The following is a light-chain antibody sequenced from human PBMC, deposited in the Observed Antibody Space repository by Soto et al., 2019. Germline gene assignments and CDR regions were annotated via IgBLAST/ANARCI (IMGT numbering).Light chain of an antibody. J-gene: IGKJ2*01. Sequence: DFQVTQSPSSLSASVGDRVTITCRASQSVNDYLNWYQQRPGKAPRLLIYAASTLHSGVPSRFSGSGFGTDFSLTITSLQPEDFASYYCQQSFSTPYLFGQGTKVDIK. CDR2: AAS. CDR3: QQSFSTPYL. V-gene: IGKV1-39*01. CDR1: QSVNDY.